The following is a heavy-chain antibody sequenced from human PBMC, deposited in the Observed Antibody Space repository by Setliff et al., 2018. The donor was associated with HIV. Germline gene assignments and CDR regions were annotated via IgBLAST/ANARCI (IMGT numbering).Heavy chain of an antibody. CDR2: ITASGGA. Sequence: PSETLSLTCTVSGGSIWSGSYYWTWLRQPAGKGLEWIGHITASGGATYNPSVKSRVSISLGSPSSEFSLRLTSVSAADTAVYYCARAVVFASGNFWFDPWGPGALVTVSS. V-gene: IGHV4-61*09. CDR1: GGSIWSGSYY. CDR3: ARAVVFASGNFWFDP. J-gene: IGHJ5*02. D-gene: IGHD3-3*01.